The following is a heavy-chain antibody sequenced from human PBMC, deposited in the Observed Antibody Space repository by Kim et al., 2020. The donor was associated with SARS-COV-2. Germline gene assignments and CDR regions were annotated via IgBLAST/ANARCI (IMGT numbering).Heavy chain of an antibody. J-gene: IGHJ3*02. Sequence: PSLKSRVTISVDTSKVQFSLKLNSVTAADTAVYYCARESFGSGKYAFDIWGQGTMVTVSS. D-gene: IGHD3-10*01. CDR3: ARESFGSGKYAFDI. V-gene: IGHV4-30-2*05.